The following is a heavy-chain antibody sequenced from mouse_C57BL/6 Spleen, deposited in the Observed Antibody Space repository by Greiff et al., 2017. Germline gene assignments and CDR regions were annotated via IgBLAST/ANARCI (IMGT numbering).Heavy chain of an antibody. Sequence: VQLQQSGAELMKPGASVKLSCKATGYTFTGYWIEWVKQRPGHGLEWIGEILPGSGSTTYNEKFKGKATFTADTSSNTAYMQLSSLTTEDSAIYYCAQFLPGRDYFDYWGQGTTLTVSS. D-gene: IGHD5-1-1*01. V-gene: IGHV1-9*01. CDR2: ILPGSGST. CDR3: AQFLPGRDYFDY. CDR1: GYTFTGYW. J-gene: IGHJ2*01.